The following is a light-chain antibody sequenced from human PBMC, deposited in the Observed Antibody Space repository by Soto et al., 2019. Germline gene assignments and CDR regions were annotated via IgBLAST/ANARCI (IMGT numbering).Light chain of an antibody. CDR3: QVWDSSSDHRYV. V-gene: IGLV3-21*04. CDR2: YDS. Sequence: VLTQPPSVSVAPGKTARITCGGNNIGSKSVHWYQQKPGQAPVLVIYYDSDRPSGIPERFSGSNSGNTATLTISRVEAGDEADYYCQVWDSSSDHRYVFGTGTKVTVL. J-gene: IGLJ1*01. CDR1: NIGSKS.